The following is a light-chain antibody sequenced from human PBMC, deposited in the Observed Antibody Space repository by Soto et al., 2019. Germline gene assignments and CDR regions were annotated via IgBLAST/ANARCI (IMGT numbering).Light chain of an antibody. J-gene: IGLJ3*02. CDR3: QSYDSSLSGWV. CDR1: SSNIGAGHD. CDR2: GNS. Sequence: QSVLTQPPSVSGAPGQRVTISCTGSSSNIGAGHDVHWYQQLPGTAPKLLIYGNSNRPSGVPDRFSGSKSGTSASLAITGLHAEDEADYYCQSYDSSLSGWVFGGGTKLTVL. V-gene: IGLV1-40*01.